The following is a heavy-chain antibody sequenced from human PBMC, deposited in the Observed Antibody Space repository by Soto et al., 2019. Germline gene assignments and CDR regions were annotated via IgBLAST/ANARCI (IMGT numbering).Heavy chain of an antibody. CDR2: IYWDDDK. D-gene: IGHD6-19*01. CDR3: AHRSYSSGRGFGY. J-gene: IGHJ4*02. Sequence: QITLKESGPTLVKRTQTLTLTCTVSGFSLTTRGVGVGWSRQPPGKALEWLALIYWDDDKRYSPSLKRRLTIAKDTSRNQVVLRMTNMDPVDTGTYYCAHRSYSSGRGFGYWGQGTLVTVSS. CDR1: GFSLTTRGVG. V-gene: IGHV2-5*02.